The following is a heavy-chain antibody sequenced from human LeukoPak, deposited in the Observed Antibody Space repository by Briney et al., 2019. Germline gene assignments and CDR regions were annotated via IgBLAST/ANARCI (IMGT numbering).Heavy chain of an antibody. CDR1: GGSISSYY. J-gene: IGHJ6*02. Sequence: SETLSLTCTVSGGSISSYYWSWIRQPAGKGLEWIGRIYTSGSTNYTPSLKSRVTMSVDTSKNQFSLKLSSVTAADTAVYYCARDRIFGVVITPYYYYYGMDVWGQGTTVTVSS. CDR2: IYTSGST. V-gene: IGHV4-4*07. CDR3: ARDRIFGVVITPYYYYYGMDV. D-gene: IGHD3-3*01.